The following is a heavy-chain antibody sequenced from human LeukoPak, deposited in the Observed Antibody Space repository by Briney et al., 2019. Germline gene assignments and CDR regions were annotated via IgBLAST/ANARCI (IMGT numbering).Heavy chain of an antibody. J-gene: IGHJ4*02. CDR2: INHSGST. CDR1: GGSISSSSYY. D-gene: IGHD3-22*01. V-gene: IGHV4-39*07. Sequence: SETLSLTCTVSGGSISSSSYYWGWIRQPPGKGLEWIGEINHSGSTNYNPSLKSRVTISVDTSKNQFSLKLSSVTAADTAVYYCARLGYYDSSGYPCFDYWGQGTLVTVSS. CDR3: ARLGYYDSSGYPCFDY.